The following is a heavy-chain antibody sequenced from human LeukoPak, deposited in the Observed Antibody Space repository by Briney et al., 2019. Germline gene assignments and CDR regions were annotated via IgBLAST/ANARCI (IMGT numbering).Heavy chain of an antibody. Sequence: ASVKVSCKASGYTFTGYYMHWVRQAPGQGLEWMGWINPNSGDTKYAQKFQGRVTMTRDTSISTAYMELSGLRSDDTAVYYCATQRGSYLWGTDFDYWGQGTLVTVSS. D-gene: IGHD3-16*01. CDR2: INPNSGDT. CDR1: GYTFTGYY. V-gene: IGHV1-2*02. CDR3: ATQRGSYLWGTDFDY. J-gene: IGHJ4*02.